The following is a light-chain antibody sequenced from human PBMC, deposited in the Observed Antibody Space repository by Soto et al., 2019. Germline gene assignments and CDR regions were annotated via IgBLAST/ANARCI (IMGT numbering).Light chain of an antibody. V-gene: IGKV1-5*03. J-gene: IGKJ4*01. CDR3: QQYDSYPLT. CDR1: QSITTW. CDR2: KVS. Sequence: DSQMTQSPSTLSASVGDRVTITCRASQSITTWLAWYQQKPGKAPKILISKVSNLQSGVPSRFSASGSGTEFTLTISSLQPDDFATYYCQQYDSYPLTFGGGTQVEIK.